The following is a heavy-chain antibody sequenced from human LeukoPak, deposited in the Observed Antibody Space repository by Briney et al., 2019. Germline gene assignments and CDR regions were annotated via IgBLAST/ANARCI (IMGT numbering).Heavy chain of an antibody. CDR3: ARRYVVPAAIPRYFDL. CDR1: GGSISSSSYY. D-gene: IGHD2-2*02. J-gene: IGHJ2*01. CDR2: IYYSGST. V-gene: IGHV4-39*01. Sequence: SETLSLTCTVSGGSISSSSYYWGWIRQPPGKGLEWIGSIYYSGSTYYNPSLKSRVTISVDTSKNQFSLKLSSVTAADTAVYYCARRYVVPAAIPRYFDLWGRGTLVTVSS.